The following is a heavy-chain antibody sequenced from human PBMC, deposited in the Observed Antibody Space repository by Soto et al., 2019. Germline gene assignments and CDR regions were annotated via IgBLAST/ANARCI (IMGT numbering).Heavy chain of an antibody. Sequence: PSETLSLTCVVSDGSISTYDWWTWVRQPAGKGLEWIGKMFHSGGADYSPSLKSRVTISADSSKNRFSLRLTAVTAADTAVYYCATGNVDSMLEYWGQGTQVTVSS. CDR2: MFHSGGA. CDR3: ATGNVDSMLEY. V-gene: IGHV4-4*02. D-gene: IGHD3-3*01. CDR1: DGSISTYDW. J-gene: IGHJ4*02.